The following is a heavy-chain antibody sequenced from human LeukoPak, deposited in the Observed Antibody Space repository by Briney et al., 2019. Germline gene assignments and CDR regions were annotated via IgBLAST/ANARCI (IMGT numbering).Heavy chain of an antibody. CDR3: ARVGYDSSPLFDY. V-gene: IGHV4-34*01. D-gene: IGHD5-18*01. CDR2: INHSGST. J-gene: IGHJ4*02. CDR1: GGSFSGYY. Sequence: SETLSLTCAVYGGSFSGYYWSWIRQPPGKGLEWIGEINHSGSTNYNPPLKSRVTISVDTSKNQFSLKLSSVTAADTAVYYCARVGYDSSPLFDYWGQGTLVTVSS.